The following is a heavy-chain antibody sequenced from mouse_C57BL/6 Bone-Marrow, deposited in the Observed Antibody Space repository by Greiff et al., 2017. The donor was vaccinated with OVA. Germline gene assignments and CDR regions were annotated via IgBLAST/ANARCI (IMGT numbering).Heavy chain of an antibody. V-gene: IGHV5-12*01. CDR2: ISNGGGST. J-gene: IGHJ4*01. Sequence: EVKLVESGGGLVQPGGSLKLSCAASGFTFSDYYMYWVSQTPEKRLEWVAYISNGGGSTYYPDTVKGRFTISRDNAKNTLYLQMSRLKSEDTAMYYCARSTGAMDYWGQGTSVTVSS. CDR3: ARSTGAMDY. D-gene: IGHD1-1*01. CDR1: GFTFSDYY.